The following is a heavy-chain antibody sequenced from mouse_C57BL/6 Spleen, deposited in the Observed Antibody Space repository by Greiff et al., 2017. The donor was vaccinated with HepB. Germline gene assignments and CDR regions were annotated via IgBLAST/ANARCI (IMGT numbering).Heavy chain of an antibody. J-gene: IGHJ4*01. CDR1: GYTFTSYW. Sequence: QVQLQQPGAELVRPGSSVKLSCKASGYTFTSYWMHWVKQRPIQGLEWIGNIDPSDSETHYNQKFKDKGTLTVDKSSSTAYMQLGSLTSEDSAVYYCEREYYGTPAYAMDYWGQGTSVTVSS. D-gene: IGHD1-1*01. CDR2: IDPSDSET. V-gene: IGHV1-52*01. CDR3: EREYYGTPAYAMDY.